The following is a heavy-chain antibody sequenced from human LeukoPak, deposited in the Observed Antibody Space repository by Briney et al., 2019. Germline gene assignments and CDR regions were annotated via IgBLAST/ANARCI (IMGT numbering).Heavy chain of an antibody. CDR3: AKDGAWLRFDD. J-gene: IGHJ4*02. Sequence: GGSLRLSCAGSGFPFSSHGMNWVRQAPGKGLEWVSGISPGGPTYYADSVKGRFTISRDDPKNTLYLQMKNLRAEDTAVYYCAKDGAWLRFDDWGQGILVTVSS. CDR1: GFPFSSHG. D-gene: IGHD5-12*01. CDR2: ISPGGPT. V-gene: IGHV3-23*01.